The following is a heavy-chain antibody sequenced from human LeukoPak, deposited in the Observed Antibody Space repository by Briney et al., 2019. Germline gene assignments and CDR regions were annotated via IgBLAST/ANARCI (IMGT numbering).Heavy chain of an antibody. CDR3: AKDQTKGVTTTPFDP. D-gene: IGHD4-4*01. Sequence: SGGSLRLSCAASGFSFTNAMSWVRQAPGKGLEWLSAISGSGDATYYADSVKGRFTISRDNSKNTLYLQMNSLRAEDTAVYYCAKDQTKGVTTTPFDPWGQGTLVTVSS. V-gene: IGHV3-23*01. J-gene: IGHJ5*02. CDR2: ISGSGDAT. CDR1: GFSFTNA.